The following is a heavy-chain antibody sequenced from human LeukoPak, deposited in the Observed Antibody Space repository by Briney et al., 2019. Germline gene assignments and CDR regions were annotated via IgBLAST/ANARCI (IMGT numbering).Heavy chain of an antibody. J-gene: IGHJ5*02. D-gene: IGHD1-1*01. CDR1: GFTFSSYG. CDR2: VSFDGSNE. Sequence: GGSLRLSCAASGFTFSSYGMHWVRQSPGRGLEWVSFVSFDGSNEFYADSLKGRFTISRDNSKDTLYLQMDSLRAEDTALYYCARESAGSVSLVEFDLWGQGTLVTVSS. V-gene: IGHV3-30*03. CDR3: ARESAGSVSLVEFDL.